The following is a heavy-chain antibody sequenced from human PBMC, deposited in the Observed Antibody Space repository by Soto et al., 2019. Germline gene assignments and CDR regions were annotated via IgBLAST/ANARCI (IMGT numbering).Heavy chain of an antibody. CDR2: IYYSGST. CDR3: ARGGVELQAYWYFDL. J-gene: IGHJ2*01. V-gene: IGHV4-31*03. D-gene: IGHD1-7*01. CDR1: GGSISSGGYY. Sequence: QVQLQESGPGLVKPSQTLSLTCTVSGGSISSGGYYWSWIRQHPGKGLEWIGYIYYSGSTYYNPSLKSRVTRSVDTSKNQFSLKLSSVTAADTAVYYCARGGVELQAYWYFDLWGRGTLVTVSS.